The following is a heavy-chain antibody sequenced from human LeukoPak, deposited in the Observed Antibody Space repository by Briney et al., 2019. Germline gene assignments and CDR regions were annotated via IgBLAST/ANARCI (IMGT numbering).Heavy chain of an antibody. Sequence: SETLSLTCAVSGVSISSSNWWSCVRQPPGKGLESTGEIYHSGSTNYNPSLKGRVTISVDKSKNQFSLKLSSVTAADTAVYYCARNLRRELHYWGQGTLVTVSS. J-gene: IGHJ4*02. CDR2: IYHSGST. CDR3: ARNLRRELHY. D-gene: IGHD3-10*01. V-gene: IGHV4-4*02. CDR1: GVSISSSNW.